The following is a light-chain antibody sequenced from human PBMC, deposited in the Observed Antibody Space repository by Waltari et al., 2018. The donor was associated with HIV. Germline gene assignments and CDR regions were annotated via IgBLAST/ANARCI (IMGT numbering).Light chain of an antibody. Sequence: QLVLTQSPSASASLGASVKLTCTLSSGHSRYAIAWHQQPPEKGPRYLMKLNSDGSHSKGAGLPYCFSGSSSGAERYLTISSLESEDEADYYCQTWGTGSWVFGGGTKLTVL. J-gene: IGLJ3*02. CDR1: SGHSRYA. V-gene: IGLV4-69*01. CDR3: QTWGTGSWV. CDR2: LNSDGSH.